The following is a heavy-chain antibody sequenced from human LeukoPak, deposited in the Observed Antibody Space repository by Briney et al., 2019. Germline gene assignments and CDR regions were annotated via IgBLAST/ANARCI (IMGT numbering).Heavy chain of an antibody. J-gene: IGHJ4*02. CDR2: IYYSGST. D-gene: IGHD1-26*01. CDR3: RSPGGSGSYSLFGY. Sequence: PSENLSLTCTVSGGSISSSSYYWGWIRQPPGKGLEWIGSIYYSGSTYYNPSLKSRVTISVDTSKNQFSLKLSSVTAADTAVYYCRSPGGSGSYSLFGYRGQGNLVNVSS. V-gene: IGHV4-39*01. CDR1: GGSISSSSYY.